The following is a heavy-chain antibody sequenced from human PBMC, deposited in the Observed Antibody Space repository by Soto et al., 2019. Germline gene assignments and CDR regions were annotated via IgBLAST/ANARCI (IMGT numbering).Heavy chain of an antibody. Sequence: ASVKVSCKASGYTFTSYGISWVRQAPGQGLEWMGWISAYNGNTNYAQKLQGRVTMTTDTSTSTAYMELRSLRSDDTAVYYCARDPYDFWSGYRHYYYYGMDVWGQGTTVTVSS. D-gene: IGHD3-3*01. V-gene: IGHV1-18*01. CDR3: ARDPYDFWSGYRHYYYYGMDV. CDR1: GYTFTSYG. J-gene: IGHJ6*02. CDR2: ISAYNGNT.